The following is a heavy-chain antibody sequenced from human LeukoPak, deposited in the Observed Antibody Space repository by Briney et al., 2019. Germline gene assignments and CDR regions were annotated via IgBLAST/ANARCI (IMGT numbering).Heavy chain of an antibody. V-gene: IGHV3-21*01. J-gene: IGHJ4*02. CDR3: ARGPINSGSYSFFDY. D-gene: IGHD1-26*01. CDR1: GFIFHRFS. Sequence: GGSLSLSCAASGFIFHRFSMNWVRQAPGKGLEWVSSISSTKSHIYYADSVKGRFTISRDNAKNSLYLQMNSLRAEDTAVYYCARGPINSGSYSFFDYWGQGTLVTVSS. CDR2: ISSTKSHI.